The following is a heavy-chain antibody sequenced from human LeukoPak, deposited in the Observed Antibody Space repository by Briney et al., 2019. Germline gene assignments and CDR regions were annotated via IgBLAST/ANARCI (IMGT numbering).Heavy chain of an antibody. J-gene: IGHJ4*02. V-gene: IGHV4-38-2*02. D-gene: IGHD3-10*02. Sequence: SETLSLTCSVSDYSISSGYCWGWIRQPPGKGLEWIGEIYHSGSTNYNPSLKSRVTISVDKSKNQFSLKLSSVTAADTAVYKCARGTDYYGGGFDYWGQGTLVTVSS. CDR3: ARGTDYYGGGFDY. CDR2: IYHSGST. CDR1: DYSISSGYC.